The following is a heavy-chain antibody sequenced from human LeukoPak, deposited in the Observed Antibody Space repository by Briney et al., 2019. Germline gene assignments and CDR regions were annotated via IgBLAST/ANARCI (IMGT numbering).Heavy chain of an antibody. CDR2: IYYSGST. D-gene: IGHD2/OR15-2a*01. CDR3: ATFLGGDWYFDL. V-gene: IGHV4-59*01. Sequence: SETLSLTCTVSGGSISSYYWSWIRQPPGKGLEWIGYIYYSGSTNYNPSLKSRVTISVDTSKNQFSLKLSSVTAADTAVYYCATFLGGDWYFDLWGRGTLVTVSS. CDR1: GGSISSYY. J-gene: IGHJ2*01.